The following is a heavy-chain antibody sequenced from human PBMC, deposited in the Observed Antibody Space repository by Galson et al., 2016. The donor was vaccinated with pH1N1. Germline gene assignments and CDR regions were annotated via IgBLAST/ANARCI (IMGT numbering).Heavy chain of an antibody. D-gene: IGHD4-17*01. V-gene: IGHV3-9*01. Sequence: FLRLSCAASGFTFDAFAMHWVRQVPGEGLEWVSVITWNSHVIDYADSVKGRFTISRDNARNSLYLQMNNLRPEDSAFYFCAKDHCSHGDTNCFYFDLWGRGTLVTVSS. CDR2: ITWNSHVI. CDR3: AKDHCSHGDTNCFYFDL. J-gene: IGHJ2*01. CDR1: GFTFDAFA.